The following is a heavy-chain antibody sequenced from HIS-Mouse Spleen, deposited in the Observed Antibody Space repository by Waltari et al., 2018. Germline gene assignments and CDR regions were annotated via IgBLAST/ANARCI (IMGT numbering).Heavy chain of an antibody. Sequence: QVQLVDSGGGVVQPGRSLRLSCAASGFTFSSYGMHWVRQAPGKGLEWVAVISYDGSNKYYADSVKGRFTISRDNSKNTLYLQMNSLRAEDTAVYYCAKDRGSQFDYWGQGTLVTVSS. CDR2: ISYDGSNK. D-gene: IGHD1-26*01. CDR3: AKDRGSQFDY. V-gene: IGHV3-30*18. J-gene: IGHJ4*02. CDR1: GFTFSSYG.